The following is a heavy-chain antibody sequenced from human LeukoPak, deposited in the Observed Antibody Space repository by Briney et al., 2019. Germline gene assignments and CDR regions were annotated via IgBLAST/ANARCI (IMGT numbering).Heavy chain of an antibody. CDR2: IYHSGST. V-gene: IGHV4-30-2*01. D-gene: IGHD2-15*01. CDR1: GGSIGSGGYS. J-gene: IGHJ4*02. CDR3: ARGYCSGGSCYSYYFDY. Sequence: SQTLSLTCAVSGGSIGSGGYSWSWIRQPPGKGLEWIGYIYHSGSTYYNPSLKSRVTISVDRSKNQFSLKLSSVTAADTAVYYCARGYCSGGSCYSYYFDYWGQGTLVTVSS.